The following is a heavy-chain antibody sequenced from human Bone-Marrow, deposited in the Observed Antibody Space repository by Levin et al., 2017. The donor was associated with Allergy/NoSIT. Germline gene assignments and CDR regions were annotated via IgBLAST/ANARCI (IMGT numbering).Heavy chain of an antibody. V-gene: IGHV4-61*01. CDR1: GGAVNSGSYF. D-gene: IGHD3-16*01. Sequence: HSQTLSLTCTVSGGAVNSGSYFWSWIRQPPGKGLEWIGHRSYMGGANYNPSLKSRVTLSVDTSKNQISLKIHSVTAADPAVYFCARVGGGAVGVTFFDFWGQGTPVTVSS. CDR3: ARVGGGAVGVTFFDF. J-gene: IGHJ4*02. CDR2: RSYMGGA.